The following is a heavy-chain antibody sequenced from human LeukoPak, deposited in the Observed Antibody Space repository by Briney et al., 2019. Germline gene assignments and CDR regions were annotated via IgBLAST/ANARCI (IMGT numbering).Heavy chain of an antibody. J-gene: IGHJ4*02. CDR2: IHYTGGT. Sequence: PSETLSLTCTVSGASITSYYWSWIRQPRGKGLEWIGYIHYTGGTKYNPSLQGRVTISADSSKNQFSLRLSSITAADTAVYYCASYYGSGTYWYFDYWGQGTLVTVSS. CDR3: ASYYGSGTYWYFDY. V-gene: IGHV4-59*08. D-gene: IGHD3-10*01. CDR1: GASITSYY.